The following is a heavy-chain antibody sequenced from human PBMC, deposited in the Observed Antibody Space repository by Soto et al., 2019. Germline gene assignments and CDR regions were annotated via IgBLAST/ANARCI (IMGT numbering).Heavy chain of an antibody. CDR3: ARSSSGYYPRGMDV. CDR1: GFTFSSYS. V-gene: IGHV3-48*02. CDR2: ISSSSSTI. Sequence: GGSLRLSCAASGFTFSSYSMNWVRQAPGKGLEWVSYISSSSSTIYYADSVKGRFTISRDNAKNSLYLQMNSLRDEDTAVYYSARSSSGYYPRGMDVWGQGTTVTVSS. J-gene: IGHJ6*02. D-gene: IGHD3-22*01.